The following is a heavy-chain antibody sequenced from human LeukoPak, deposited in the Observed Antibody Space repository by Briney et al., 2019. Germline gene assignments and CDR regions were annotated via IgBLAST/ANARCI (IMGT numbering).Heavy chain of an antibody. V-gene: IGHV1-69*05. D-gene: IGHD5-18*01. CDR3: ARDVAGGYSYGLHYMDV. Sequence: SVKVSCKASGGTFSSYAISWVRQAPGQGLEWMGRIIPIFGTANYAQKFQGRVTITTDESTSTAYMELSSLRSEDTAVYHCARDVAGGYSYGLHYMDVWGKGTTVTVSS. CDR1: GGTFSSYA. J-gene: IGHJ6*03. CDR2: IIPIFGTA.